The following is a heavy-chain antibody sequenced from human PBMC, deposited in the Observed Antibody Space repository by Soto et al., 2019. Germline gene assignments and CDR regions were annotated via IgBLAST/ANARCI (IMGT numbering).Heavy chain of an antibody. CDR2: ISYDGSNK. Sequence: GGSLRLSCAASGFTFSSYAMHWVRQAPGKGLEWVAVISYDGSNKYYADSVKGRFTISRDNSKNTLYLQMNSLRAEDTAVYYCARDLFYDYAAFDYWGQGTLVTVSS. CDR1: GFTFSSYA. V-gene: IGHV3-30-3*01. CDR3: ARDLFYDYAAFDY. D-gene: IGHD5-12*01. J-gene: IGHJ4*02.